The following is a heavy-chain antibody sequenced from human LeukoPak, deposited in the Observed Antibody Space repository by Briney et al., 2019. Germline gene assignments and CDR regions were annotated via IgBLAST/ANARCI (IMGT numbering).Heavy chain of an antibody. Sequence: PGGSLRLSCAASGFTFSSYEMNWVRQAPGKGLEGVSYISSSGSTIYYADSVKGRFTISRDNAKNSLYLQMNSLRAEDTAVYYCVRERGTWSLWGQGTLVTLSS. CDR1: GFTFSSYE. CDR3: VRERGTWSL. J-gene: IGHJ4*02. D-gene: IGHD1-26*01. V-gene: IGHV3-48*03. CDR2: ISSSGSTI.